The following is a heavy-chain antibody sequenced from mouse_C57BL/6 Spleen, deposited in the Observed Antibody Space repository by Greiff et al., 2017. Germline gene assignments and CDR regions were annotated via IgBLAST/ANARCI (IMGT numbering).Heavy chain of an antibody. CDR3: ARCGYYSCFDY. Sequence: QVQLQQSGAELMKPGASVKLSCKATGYTFTGYWIEWVKQRPGHGLEWIGEILPGSGSTNYNEKFKGKATFTADTTPHTAYMQLISLTTDDSAIYYCARCGYYSCFDYWGQGTTLTVSS. V-gene: IGHV1-9*01. J-gene: IGHJ2*01. CDR1: GYTFTGYW. CDR2: ILPGSGST. D-gene: IGHD1-1*01.